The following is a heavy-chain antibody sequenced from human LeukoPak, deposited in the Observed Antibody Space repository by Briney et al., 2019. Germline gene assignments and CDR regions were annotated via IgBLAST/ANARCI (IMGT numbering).Heavy chain of an antibody. J-gene: IGHJ5*02. CDR2: ITSSGGNS. Sequence: GGSLRLSCAASGFTFTDAWMSWVRQAPGKGLEWVSSITSSGGNSYYADSVRGRFTISRDNSKNTLYLQMNSLRAEDTAVYYCAKSITGTKNWFDPWGQGTLVTVSS. CDR3: AKSITGTKNWFDP. D-gene: IGHD1-7*01. CDR1: GFTFTDAW. V-gene: IGHV3-23*01.